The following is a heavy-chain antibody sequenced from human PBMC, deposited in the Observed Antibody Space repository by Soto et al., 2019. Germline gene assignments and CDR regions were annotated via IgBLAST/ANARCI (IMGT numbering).Heavy chain of an antibody. CDR3: AALTGLTNYYDSSGPDY. CDR1: GFTFTSSA. V-gene: IGHV1-58*01. J-gene: IGHJ4*02. Sequence: GASVKVSCKASGFTFTSSAVQWVRQARGQRLEWIGWIVVGSGNTNYAQKFQERVTITRDMSTSTAYMELSSLRSEDTAVYYCAALTGLTNYYDSSGPDYWGQGTLVTVSS. D-gene: IGHD3-22*01. CDR2: IVVGSGNT.